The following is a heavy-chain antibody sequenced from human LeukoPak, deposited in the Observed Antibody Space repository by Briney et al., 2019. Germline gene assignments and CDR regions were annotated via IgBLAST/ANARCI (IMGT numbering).Heavy chain of an antibody. D-gene: IGHD3-22*01. V-gene: IGHV3-23*01. Sequence: QSGGSLRLSCAASGFTFSSYAMSWVRQAPGKGLEWVSAISGSGGSTYYADSVKGRFTISRDNSKNTLYLQMNSLRAEDTAVYYCAKEHGSADSSLYRVGAFDIWGQGTMVTVSS. CDR3: AKEHGSADSSLYRVGAFDI. CDR1: GFTFSSYA. J-gene: IGHJ3*02. CDR2: ISGSGGST.